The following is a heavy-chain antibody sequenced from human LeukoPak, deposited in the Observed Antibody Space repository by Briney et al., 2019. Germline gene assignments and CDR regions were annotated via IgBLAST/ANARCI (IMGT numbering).Heavy chain of an antibody. CDR1: GYTFTSYY. J-gene: IGHJ4*02. V-gene: IGHV1-46*01. Sequence: RWASVKVSCKASGYTFTSYYMHWVRQAPGQGLEWMGIINPSGGSTSYAQKFQGRVTMTRDTSTSTVYMELSSLRSEDTAVYYCARELPQQVKAPGEIDYWGQGTLVTVSS. D-gene: IGHD6-13*01. CDR3: ARELPQQVKAPGEIDY. CDR2: INPSGGST.